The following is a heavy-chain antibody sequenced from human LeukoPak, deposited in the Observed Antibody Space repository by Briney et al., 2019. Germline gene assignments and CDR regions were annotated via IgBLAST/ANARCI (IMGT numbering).Heavy chain of an antibody. J-gene: IGHJ3*02. Sequence: GGSLRLSCAASGFTFSTYAMSWVRQAPGKGLEWVSAITGGGGSTYYADSVKGRFTISRDNSENTLYLQMNSLGAEDTAIYYCAKDRGSVGANDALDIWGQGTIVTVSS. CDR2: ITGGGGST. D-gene: IGHD1-26*01. V-gene: IGHV3-23*01. CDR1: GFTFSTYA. CDR3: AKDRGSVGANDALDI.